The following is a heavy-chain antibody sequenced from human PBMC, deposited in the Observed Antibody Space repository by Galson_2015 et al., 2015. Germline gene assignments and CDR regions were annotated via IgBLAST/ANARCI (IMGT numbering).Heavy chain of an antibody. J-gene: IGHJ6*02. CDR2: INPNSGGT. D-gene: IGHD1-14*01. Sequence: SVKVSCKASGYTFTGYYMHWVRQAPGQGLEWMGWINPNSGGTNYAQKFQGWVTMTRDTSISTAYMELSRLGSDDTAVYYCARDRRITGTTYGMDVWGQGTTVTVSS. CDR3: ARDRRITGTTYGMDV. V-gene: IGHV1-2*04. CDR1: GYTFTGYY.